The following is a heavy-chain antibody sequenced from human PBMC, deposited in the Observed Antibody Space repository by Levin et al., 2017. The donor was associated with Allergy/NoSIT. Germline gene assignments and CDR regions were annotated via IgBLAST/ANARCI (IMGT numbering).Heavy chain of an antibody. J-gene: IGHJ6*03. CDR1: GGSFRGYY. CDR2: INHSGST. Sequence: SQTLSLTCAVYGGSFRGYYWSWIRQPPGKGLEWIGEINHSGSTNYNPSLKSRVTISVDTSKNQFSLKLSSVTAADTAVYYCARGYYGSGSYYVRYYYYYMDVWGKGTTVTVSS. D-gene: IGHD3-10*01. V-gene: IGHV4-34*01. CDR3: ARGYYGSGSYYVRYYYYYMDV.